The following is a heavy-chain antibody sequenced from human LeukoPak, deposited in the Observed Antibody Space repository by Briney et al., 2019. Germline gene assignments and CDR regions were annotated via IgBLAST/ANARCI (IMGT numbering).Heavy chain of an antibody. CDR1: GYSFTSYW. V-gene: IGHV5-51*01. Sequence: GESLKISCKGSGYSFTSYWIGWVRQMPGKGLEWMGIIYPGDSDTRYSPSFQGQVTISADKSISTAYLQWSSLKASDTAMYYCARYMELETVDTAMVNPAYYYYYYMDVWGKGTTVTVSS. D-gene: IGHD5-18*01. J-gene: IGHJ6*03. CDR2: IYPGDSDT. CDR3: ARYMELETVDTAMVNPAYYYYYYMDV.